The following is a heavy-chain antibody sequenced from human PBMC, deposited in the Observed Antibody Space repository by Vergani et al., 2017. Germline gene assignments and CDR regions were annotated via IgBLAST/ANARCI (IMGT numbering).Heavy chain of an antibody. CDR1: GFTFSSYG. V-gene: IGHV3-48*04. J-gene: IGHJ4*02. Sequence: VQLVESGGGVVQPGGSLRLSCAASGFTFSSYGMHWVRQAPGKGLEWVSYISSSGSTIYYADSVKGRFTISRDNAKNSLYLQMNGLRAEDTAVYYCARGAIPDPDTPFDYWGQGTLVTVSS. D-gene: IGHD2-2*02. CDR3: ARGAIPDPDTPFDY. CDR2: ISSSGSTI.